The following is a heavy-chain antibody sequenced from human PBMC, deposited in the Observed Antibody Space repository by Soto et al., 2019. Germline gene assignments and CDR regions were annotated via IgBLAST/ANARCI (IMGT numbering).Heavy chain of an antibody. CDR2: IYYSGST. V-gene: IGHV4-59*08. CDR1: GVSISSYY. CDR3: ARQDYYYGMDV. J-gene: IGHJ6*02. Sequence: SDTLSLSCTVSGVSISSYYWSWIRQPPGRGLEWIGYIYYSGSTNYNPSLKSRVTISVDTSKNQFSLKLSSVTAADTAVYYCARQDYYYGMDVWGQGTTVT.